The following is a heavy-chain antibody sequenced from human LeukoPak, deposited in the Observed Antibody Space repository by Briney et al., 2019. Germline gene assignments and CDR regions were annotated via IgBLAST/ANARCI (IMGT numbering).Heavy chain of an antibody. CDR2: IYYSGST. V-gene: IGHV4-59*01. CDR1: GGFISSYY. Sequence: SETLSLTCTVSGGFISSYYWSWIRQPPGKGLEWIGYIYYSGSTNYNPSLKSRVTISVDTSKNQFSLKLSSVTAADTAVYYCARGYSSSWYELVDYWGQGTLVTVSS. J-gene: IGHJ4*02. CDR3: ARGYSSSWYELVDY. D-gene: IGHD6-13*01.